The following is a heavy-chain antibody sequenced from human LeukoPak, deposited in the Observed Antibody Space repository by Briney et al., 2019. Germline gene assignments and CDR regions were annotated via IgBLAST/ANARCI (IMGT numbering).Heavy chain of an antibody. CDR1: GFTLSSYA. J-gene: IGHJ4*02. CDR3: ARDRERWLQLPFDY. V-gene: IGHV3-30-3*01. D-gene: IGHD5-24*01. Sequence: GRSLRLSCAASGFTLSSYAMHWVRQAPGKGLEWVAVISYDGSNKYYADSVKGRFTISRDNSKNTLYLQMNSLRAEDTAVYYCARDRERWLQLPFDYWGQGTLVTVSS. CDR2: ISYDGSNK.